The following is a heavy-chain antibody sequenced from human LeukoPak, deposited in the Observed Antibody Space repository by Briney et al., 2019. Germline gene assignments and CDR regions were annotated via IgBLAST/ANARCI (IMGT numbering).Heavy chain of an antibody. Sequence: NASETLSLTCAVYGGSFSGYYWSWIRQPPGKGLEWIGEINHSGSTNYNPSLKSRVTISVDTSKNQFSLKLSSVTAADTAVYYCASGVSGIAVAGGAFDIWGQGTMVTVSS. J-gene: IGHJ3*02. CDR2: INHSGST. CDR3: ASGVSGIAVAGGAFDI. D-gene: IGHD6-19*01. V-gene: IGHV4-34*01. CDR1: GGSFSGYY.